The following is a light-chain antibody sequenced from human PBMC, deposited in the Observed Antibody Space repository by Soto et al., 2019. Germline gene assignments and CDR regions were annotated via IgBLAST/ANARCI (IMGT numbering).Light chain of an antibody. J-gene: IGKJ4*01. CDR1: ERIYSAY. Sequence: VLTQSPGTLSLSRGERATLSCRASERIYSAYLGWYQQKPGQAPRLLIYGTSSRATGIPDRFSGSGSGTEFTLTISSLQSEDSAVYYCQQYNNWPLTFGGGTKVDIK. CDR3: QQYNNWPLT. CDR2: GTS. V-gene: IGKV3D-15*01.